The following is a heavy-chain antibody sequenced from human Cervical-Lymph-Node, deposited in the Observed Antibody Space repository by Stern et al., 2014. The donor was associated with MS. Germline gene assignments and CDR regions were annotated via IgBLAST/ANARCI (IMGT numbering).Heavy chain of an antibody. J-gene: IGHJ6*02. Sequence: VQLVESGPGLVKPSETLSLTCTVSGGSISSYYWGWIRQPPGKGLEWIGYIHYSGNTNYNPSLKSRVTISVDTSKYQFSLKLRFGTAADTAVYYCARGYYDYWSGFHFNGMDVWGQGTTVTVSS. CDR2: IHYSGNT. V-gene: IGHV4-59*08. CDR1: GGSISSYY. D-gene: IGHD3-3*01. CDR3: ARGYYDYWSGFHFNGMDV.